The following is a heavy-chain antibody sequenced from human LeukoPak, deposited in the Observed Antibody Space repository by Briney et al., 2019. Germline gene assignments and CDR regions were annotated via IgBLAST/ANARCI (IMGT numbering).Heavy chain of an antibody. V-gene: IGHV3-23*01. J-gene: IGHJ6*02. Sequence: PGGSLRLSCAASGFTFSSYVMNWVRQAPGKGLEWVSSISDNGVTRYYADSVKGRFTISRDISDNTVYLQMNSLRAEDTAIYYCAKAPAPYYYYYGMDVWGQGTAVTVSS. CDR3: AKAPAPYYYYYGMDV. CDR1: GFTFSSYV. CDR2: ISDNGVTR.